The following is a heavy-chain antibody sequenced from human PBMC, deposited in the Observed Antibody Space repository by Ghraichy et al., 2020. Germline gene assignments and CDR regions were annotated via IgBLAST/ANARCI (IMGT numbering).Heavy chain of an antibody. Sequence: GGSLRLSCAASGFSFSNYDMIWVRQAPGKGLEWVSDISGSGDKTSYADFAEGRFTISRDNSMNTVYLQMGSLRAADTAVYYCAKVIPEGIVVVVAEHAFFDYWGQGTLVTVSS. CDR1: GFSFSNYD. D-gene: IGHD2-15*01. CDR2: ISGSGDKT. J-gene: IGHJ4*02. V-gene: IGHV3-23*01. CDR3: AKVIPEGIVVVVAEHAFFDY.